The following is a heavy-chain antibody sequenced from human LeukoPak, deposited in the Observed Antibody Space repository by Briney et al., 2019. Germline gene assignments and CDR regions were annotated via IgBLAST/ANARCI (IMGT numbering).Heavy chain of an antibody. D-gene: IGHD6-19*01. CDR1: GFTVSSNY. CDR2: IKQDGSEK. Sequence: PGGSLRLSCAASGFTVSSNYMSWVRQAPGKGLEWVANIKQDGSEKYYVGSVKGRSTISRDNAKNSLYLQMNSLRAEDTAVYYCAREQWLVPDYYYGMDVWGQGTTVTVSS. CDR3: AREQWLVPDYYYGMDV. V-gene: IGHV3-7*01. J-gene: IGHJ6*02.